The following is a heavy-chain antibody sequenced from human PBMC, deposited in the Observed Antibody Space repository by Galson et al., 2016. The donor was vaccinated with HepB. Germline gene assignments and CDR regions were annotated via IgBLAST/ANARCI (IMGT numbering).Heavy chain of an antibody. V-gene: IGHV3-30-3*01. CDR3: TRDGGYSGYGMDV. Sequence: SLRLSCAASGYTFSNYAMHWVRQAPGKGLEWVAILSYDGSDKYYADSVKGRFTISRDDAKNSLYLQMNSLRDEDTAVYYCTRDGGYSGYGMDVWGQGTTVTVSS. J-gene: IGHJ6*02. CDR2: LSYDGSDK. CDR1: GYTFSNYA. D-gene: IGHD5-12*01.